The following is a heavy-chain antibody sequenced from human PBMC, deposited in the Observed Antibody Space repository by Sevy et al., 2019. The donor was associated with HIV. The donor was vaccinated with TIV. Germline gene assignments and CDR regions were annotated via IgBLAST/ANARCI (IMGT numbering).Heavy chain of an antibody. V-gene: IGHV3-7*01. CDR2: INRDESAT. J-gene: IGHJ4*02. D-gene: IGHD6-19*01. Sequence: GGSLRLSCAASGVSFRSYWMTWVRQAPGKGLEWVANINRDESATNYLGSVKSRFTIFRDNAKNLLYLQMNSLRVDDTAVYYCVTDDRPSGWLFDFWGPGTQVTVSS. CDR1: GVSFRSYW. CDR3: VTDDRPSGWLFDF.